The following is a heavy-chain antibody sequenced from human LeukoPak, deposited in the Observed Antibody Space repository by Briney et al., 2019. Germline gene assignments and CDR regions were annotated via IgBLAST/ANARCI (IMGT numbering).Heavy chain of an antibody. J-gene: IGHJ3*02. CDR2: INHSGST. CDR1: GGSFSGYY. V-gene: IGHV4-34*01. CDR3: ARGGPTMIVVVKAFDI. Sequence: SETLSLTCAVYGGSFSGYYWSWIRQPPGKGLGWIGEINHSGSTNYNPSLKSRVTISVDTSKNQFSLKLSSVTAADTAVYYCARGGPTMIVVVKAFDIWGQGTMVTVSS. D-gene: IGHD3-22*01.